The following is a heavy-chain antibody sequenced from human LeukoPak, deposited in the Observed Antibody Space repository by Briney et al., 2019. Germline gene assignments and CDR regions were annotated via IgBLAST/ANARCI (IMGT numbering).Heavy chain of an antibody. V-gene: IGHV3-23*01. J-gene: IGHJ4*02. D-gene: IGHD6-6*01. Sequence: GSLRLSCAASGFTFSSYAMSWVRQAPGKGLEWVSAISGSGGSTYYADSVKGRFTISRDNSKNTLYLQMNSLRAEDTAVYYCAKDRGGSSCSDYWGQGTLVTVSS. CDR2: ISGSGGST. CDR1: GFTFSSYA. CDR3: AKDRGGSSCSDY.